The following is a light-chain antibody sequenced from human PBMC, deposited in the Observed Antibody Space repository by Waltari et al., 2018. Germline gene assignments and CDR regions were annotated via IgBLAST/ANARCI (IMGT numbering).Light chain of an antibody. CDR3: QQSSTDPFT. CDR1: PSLDRY. CDR2: LTS. V-gene: IGKV1-39*01. J-gene: IGKJ3*01. Sequence: DIQMTQSPSSLSASVGDRVTITCRASPSLDRYLNWYQLKPGKAPKLLIYLTSNLQSGVPSRFSGGGSGTDFTLTISSLQPEDFATYSCQQSSTDPFTFGPGTKVIVK.